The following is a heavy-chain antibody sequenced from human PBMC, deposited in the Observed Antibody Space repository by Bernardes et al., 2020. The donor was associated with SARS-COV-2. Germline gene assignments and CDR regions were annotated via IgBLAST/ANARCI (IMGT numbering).Heavy chain of an antibody. Sequence: SETLSLTCTVSGVSISSYYWSWIRQPPGKGLEWIGYIYYSGSTNYNPSLKSRVTISVDTSKNQFSLKLSSVTAADTAVYYCARGIAAAGTEFDPWGQGTLV. J-gene: IGHJ5*02. V-gene: IGHV4-59*01. CDR2: IYYSGST. CDR1: GVSISSYY. D-gene: IGHD6-13*01. CDR3: ARGIAAAGTEFDP.